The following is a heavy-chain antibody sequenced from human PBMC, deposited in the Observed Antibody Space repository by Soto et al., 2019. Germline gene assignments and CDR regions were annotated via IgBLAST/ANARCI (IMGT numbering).Heavy chain of an antibody. D-gene: IGHD3-22*01. CDR1: GGSVSSGSYY. CDR3: ARADSVITNYYYYYGMDV. V-gene: IGHV4-61*01. CDR2: IYYSGST. J-gene: IGHJ6*02. Sequence: SETLSLTCTVSGGSVSSGSYYWSWIRQPPGKGLEWIGYIYYSGSTNYNPSLKSRVTISVDTSKNLFSLKLSSVTAADTAVYYCARADSVITNYYYYYGMDVWGQGTTVTVSS.